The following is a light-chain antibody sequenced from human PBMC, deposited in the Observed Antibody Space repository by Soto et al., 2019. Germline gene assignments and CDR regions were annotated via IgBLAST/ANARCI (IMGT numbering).Light chain of an antibody. CDR1: QVISSY. V-gene: IGKV1-39*01. J-gene: IGKJ1*01. Sequence: DIQLTQAPSFLSASAGDRVTITCRASQVISSYLAWYQQKPGRAPKLLIYAASTLQSGVPSRFSGSGSGTEFTLTLSSLQPEDFATYYCQQSYSSPWTFGQGTKVDIK. CDR2: AAS. CDR3: QQSYSSPWT.